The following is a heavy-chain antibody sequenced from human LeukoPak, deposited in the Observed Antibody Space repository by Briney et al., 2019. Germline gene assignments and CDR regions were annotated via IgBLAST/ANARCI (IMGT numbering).Heavy chain of an antibody. D-gene: IGHD5-12*01. J-gene: IGHJ5*02. CDR3: ARVPRYNNWFDP. CDR2: INHSGST. Sequence: SETLSLTCSVSGDSIISGYYWGWIRQPPGKGLEWIGEINHSGSTNYNPSLKSRVTISVDTSKNQFSLKLSSVTAADTAVYYCARVPRYNNWFDPRGQGTLVTVSS. CDR1: GDSIISGYY. V-gene: IGHV4-38-2*02.